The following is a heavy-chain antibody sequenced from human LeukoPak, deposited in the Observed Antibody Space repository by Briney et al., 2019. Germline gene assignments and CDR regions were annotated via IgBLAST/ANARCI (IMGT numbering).Heavy chain of an antibody. D-gene: IGHD3-10*01. CDR2: VSGSGRT. Sequence: GGSLRLSCAASGFTFSRYAMGWDRQAPGRGVEWAWGVSGSGRTYYADCVKGRFTISRANSKNTLYLKMSSLRVDDTAVYYCPKDLWFGEFAPDYWGQGGLVTVSS. CDR1: GFTFSRYA. V-gene: IGHV3-23*01. J-gene: IGHJ4*02. CDR3: PKDLWFGEFAPDY.